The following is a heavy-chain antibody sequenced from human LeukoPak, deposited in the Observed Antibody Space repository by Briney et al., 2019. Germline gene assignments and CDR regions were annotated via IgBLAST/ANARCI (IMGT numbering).Heavy chain of an antibody. Sequence: SETLSLTCTVSGYSISSGYYWGWIRQPPGKWLEWIGSIYHSGSTYYNPSLKSRVTISVDTSKNQFSLKLSSVTAADTAVYYCARRYCSGGSCYHFDYWGQGTLVTVSS. CDR2: IYHSGST. CDR1: GYSISSGYY. D-gene: IGHD2-15*01. V-gene: IGHV4-38-2*02. CDR3: ARRYCSGGSCYHFDY. J-gene: IGHJ4*02.